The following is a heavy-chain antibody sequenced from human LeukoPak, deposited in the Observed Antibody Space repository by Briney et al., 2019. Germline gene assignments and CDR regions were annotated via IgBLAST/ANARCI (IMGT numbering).Heavy chain of an antibody. V-gene: IGHV4-34*01. CDR3: ARAGFALAPHRGTPFDY. CDR2: INHSGST. J-gene: IGHJ4*02. D-gene: IGHD6-6*01. CDR1: GGSFSGYY. Sequence: MPSETLSLTCAVYGGSFSGYYWRWIRQPPGKGLEWIGEINHSGSTNYNPSLKSRVTISVDTSKNQFSLKLSSVTAADTAVYYCARAGFALAPHRGTPFDYWGQGTLVTVSS.